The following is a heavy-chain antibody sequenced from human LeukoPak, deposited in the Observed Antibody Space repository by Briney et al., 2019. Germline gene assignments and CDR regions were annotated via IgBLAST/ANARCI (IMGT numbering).Heavy chain of an antibody. D-gene: IGHD3-22*01. Sequence: GGSLTLSCTTSGFTFGDYAMSWVRQAPGKGLEWVGFIRSEAHGGTTEYAASVKGRFTISRDDSKSIAYLQMNSLQTEDTAVYYCAGAYDSLGYYQDYWGQGTLVTVSS. J-gene: IGHJ4*02. CDR3: AGAYDSLGYYQDY. V-gene: IGHV3-49*04. CDR2: IRSEAHGGTT. CDR1: GFTFGDYA.